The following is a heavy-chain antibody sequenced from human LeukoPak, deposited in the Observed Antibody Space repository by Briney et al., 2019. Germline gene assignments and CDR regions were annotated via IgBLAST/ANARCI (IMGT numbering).Heavy chain of an antibody. D-gene: IGHD6-19*01. CDR2: IYYSGST. CDR1: GGSISSYY. Sequence: PSETLSLTCTVSGGSISSYYWSWIRQPPGKGLEWIGYIYYSGSTNYNPSLKSRVTISVDTSKNQFSLKLSSVTAADTAVYYCARHHYSSGWYDYWGQGTLVTVSS. J-gene: IGHJ4*02. CDR3: ARHHYSSGWYDY. V-gene: IGHV4-59*08.